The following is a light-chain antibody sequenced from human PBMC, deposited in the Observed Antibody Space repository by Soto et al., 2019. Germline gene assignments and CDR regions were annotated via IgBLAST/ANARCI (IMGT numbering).Light chain of an antibody. Sequence: QSVLAQPPSVSGAPGQRVTISCTVSSSNIGAGYDVHWYQQLPGTAPKLLIYGNSNRPSGVPDRFSGSKSGTSASLAITGLQAEDEADYYCQSYDSSLDVIFGGGTQLTVL. J-gene: IGLJ2*01. CDR3: QSYDSSLDVI. CDR1: SSNIGAGYD. V-gene: IGLV1-40*01. CDR2: GNS.